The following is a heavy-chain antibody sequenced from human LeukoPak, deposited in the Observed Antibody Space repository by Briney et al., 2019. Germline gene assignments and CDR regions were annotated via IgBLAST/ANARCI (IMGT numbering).Heavy chain of an antibody. V-gene: IGHV1-2*02. CDR3: FITMVRGDPSDY. Sequence: GASVKVSCKASVYTFTGDYMHWVRQGPGQGLEWMGWIHPNSGGTNYAQKSQGRVTMTRDTSISTAYMEMSRLRSDDTAVYYCFITMVRGDPSDYWGQGTLVTVSS. J-gene: IGHJ4*02. CDR1: VYTFTGDY. D-gene: IGHD3-10*01. CDR2: IHPNSGGT.